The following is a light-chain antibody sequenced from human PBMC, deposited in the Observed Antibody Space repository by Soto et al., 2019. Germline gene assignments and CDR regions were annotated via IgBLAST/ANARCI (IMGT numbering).Light chain of an antibody. CDR3: QYYDTSLSGFYI. CDR2: AND. J-gene: IGLJ1*01. V-gene: IGLV1-40*01. CDR1: TSNIGAAYD. Sequence: QSVLAQPPSVSGAPGQRVTISCTGSTSNIGAAYDVHWYLQLPGTAPKLLIYANDNRPSGVPDRFSGSKSVTSASLAITGLQAEDEGDYYCQYYDTSLSGFYIFGTGTKVTVL.